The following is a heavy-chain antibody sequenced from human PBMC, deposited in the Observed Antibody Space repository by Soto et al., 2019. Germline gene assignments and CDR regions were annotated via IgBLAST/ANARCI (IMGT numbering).Heavy chain of an antibody. D-gene: IGHD4-17*01. V-gene: IGHV3-74*01. CDR1: GFIFSAYY. Sequence: LRLSCAASGFIFSAYYIHWVRQAPGKGLVWVSRIKTDGSSTDYADSVKGRFTISRDNAKNTLFLQMNSLTADDTAIYYCTRGLFGDYVGYDHWGQGTLVTVPS. J-gene: IGHJ4*02. CDR3: TRGLFGDYVGYDH. CDR2: IKTDGSST.